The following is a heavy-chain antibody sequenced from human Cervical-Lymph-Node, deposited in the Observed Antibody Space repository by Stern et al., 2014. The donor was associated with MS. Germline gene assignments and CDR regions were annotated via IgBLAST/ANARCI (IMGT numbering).Heavy chain of an antibody. J-gene: IGHJ5*02. CDR1: GFTFSSYW. CDR3: ARDPSYCGGDCYANWFDP. D-gene: IGHD2-21*02. Sequence: EVQLAESGGGLVQPGGSLRLSCAASGFTFSSYWMHWVRQAPGQGLVWVSRINSDGSSTSYADSVKGRFTISRDNAKNTLYLQMNSLRAEDTAVYYCARDPSYCGGDCYANWFDPWGQGTLVTVSS. V-gene: IGHV3-74*01. CDR2: INSDGSST.